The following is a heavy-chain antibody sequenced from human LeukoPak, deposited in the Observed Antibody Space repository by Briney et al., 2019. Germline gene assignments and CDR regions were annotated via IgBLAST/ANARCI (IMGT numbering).Heavy chain of an antibody. J-gene: IGHJ4*02. CDR1: GGSISSSSYY. D-gene: IGHD3-16*02. CDR2: IYYSGST. CDR3: SRHDGYVWGSYRLGFFCY. V-gene: IGHV4-39*01. Sequence: WGTLSLTCTVSGGSISSSSYYWGWIRQPPGKGLEWIKSIYYSGSTYYNPSLKSRVTISVDTSKNQFSLKLSSVTAADTALYYCSRHDGYVWGSYRLGFFCYWGQGTLVTVSS.